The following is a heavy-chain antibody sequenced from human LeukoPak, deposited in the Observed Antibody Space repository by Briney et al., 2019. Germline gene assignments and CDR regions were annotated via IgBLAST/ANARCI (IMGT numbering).Heavy chain of an antibody. Sequence: SETLSLTCAVYGGSFSGYYWSWIRQPPGKGLEWIGEINHSGSTNYNPSLKSRVTISVDTSKNQFSLKLSSVTAADTAVYYCARGQYCSSTSCRRGHYYYMDVWGKGTTATVSS. CDR1: GGSFSGYY. V-gene: IGHV4-34*01. J-gene: IGHJ6*03. CDR3: ARGQYCSSTSCRRGHYYYMDV. D-gene: IGHD2-2*01. CDR2: INHSGST.